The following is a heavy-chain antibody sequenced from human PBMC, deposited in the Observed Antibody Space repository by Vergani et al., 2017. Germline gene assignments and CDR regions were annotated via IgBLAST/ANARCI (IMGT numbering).Heavy chain of an antibody. D-gene: IGHD6-13*01. J-gene: IGHJ6*02. CDR2: FDPEDGET. V-gene: IGHV1-24*01. CDR1: GYTLTELS. Sequence: QVQLVQSGAEVKKPGASVKVSCKVSGYTLTELSMHWVRQAPGKGLEWMGGFDPEDGETIYAQKFQGRVTMTGDTSTDTAYMELSSLRSEDTAVYYCATRIAAAGTVYYYGMDVWGQGTTVTVSS. CDR3: ATRIAAAGTVYYYGMDV.